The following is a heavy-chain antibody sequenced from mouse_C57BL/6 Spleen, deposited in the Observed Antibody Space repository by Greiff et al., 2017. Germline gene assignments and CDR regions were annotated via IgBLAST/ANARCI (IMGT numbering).Heavy chain of an antibody. J-gene: IGHJ1*03. CDR3: ASSEDYDEGGYWYFDV. CDR2: IYPRSGNT. CDR1: GYTFTSYG. V-gene: IGHV1-81*01. Sequence: QVQLKQSGAELARPGASVKLSCKASGYTFTSYGISWVKQRTGQGLEWIGEIYPRSGNTYYNEKFKGKATLTADKSSSTAYMELSSLTSEDSAVYFFASSEDYDEGGYWYFDVWGTGTTVTVSS. D-gene: IGHD2-4*01.